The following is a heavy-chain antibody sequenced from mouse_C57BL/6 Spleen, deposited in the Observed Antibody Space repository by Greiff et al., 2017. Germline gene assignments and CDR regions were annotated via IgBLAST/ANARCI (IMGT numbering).Heavy chain of an antibody. D-gene: IGHD1-1*01. Sequence: EVQLVESEGGLVQPGSSMKLSCTASGFTFSDYYMAWVRQVPEKGLEWVANINYDGSSTYYLDSLKSRFIISRDNAKNILYLQMSSLKSEDTATYYCARDRGYGSRGDFDYWGQGTTLTVSS. CDR1: GFTFSDYY. J-gene: IGHJ2*01. CDR2: INYDGSST. CDR3: ARDRGYGSRGDFDY. V-gene: IGHV5-16*01.